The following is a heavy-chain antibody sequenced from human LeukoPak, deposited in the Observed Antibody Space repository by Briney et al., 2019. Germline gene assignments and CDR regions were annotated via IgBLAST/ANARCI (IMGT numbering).Heavy chain of an antibody. J-gene: IGHJ4*02. CDR1: GFPFSSYS. CDR3: ARDLGGHLRLGELSSACDY. CDR2: ISSSSSYI. V-gene: IGHV3-21*01. Sequence: GGSLRLSCAASGFPFSSYSMNWVRQAPGKGLEWVSSISSSSSYIYYADSVKGRFTISRDNAKNSLYLQMNSLRAEDTAVYYCARDLGGHLRLGELSSACDYWGQGTLVTVSS. D-gene: IGHD3-16*02.